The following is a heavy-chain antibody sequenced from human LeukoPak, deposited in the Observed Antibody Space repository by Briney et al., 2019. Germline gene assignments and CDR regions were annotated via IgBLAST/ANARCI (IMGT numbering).Heavy chain of an antibody. Sequence: GVSLRLSCAASGFTFSSYGMHWVRQAPGKGLEWVAFIRYDGSIKYYADSVKGRFTISRDNSKNTLYLQMNSLTVQDTAVYYCAKEGPSPHCSTNSCNAEGGLDYWGRGTLATVSS. V-gene: IGHV3-30*02. CDR1: GFTFSSYG. CDR3: AKEGPSPHCSTNSCNAEGGLDY. D-gene: IGHD2-2*01. J-gene: IGHJ4*02. CDR2: IRYDGSIK.